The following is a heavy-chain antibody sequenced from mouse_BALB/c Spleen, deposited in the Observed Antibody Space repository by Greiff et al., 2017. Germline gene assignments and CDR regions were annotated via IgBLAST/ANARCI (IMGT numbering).Heavy chain of an antibody. CDR2: IWAGGST. J-gene: IGHJ3*01. D-gene: IGHD2-10*02. CDR1: GFSLTSYG. CDR3: ARDKEYGNPWFAY. V-gene: IGHV2-9*02. Sequence: VKLMESGPGLVAPSQSLSITCTVSGFSLTSYGVHWVRQPPGKGLEWLGVIWAGGSTNYNSALMSRLSISKDNSKSQVFLKMNSLQTDDTAMYYCARDKEYGNPWFAYWGQGTLVTVSA.